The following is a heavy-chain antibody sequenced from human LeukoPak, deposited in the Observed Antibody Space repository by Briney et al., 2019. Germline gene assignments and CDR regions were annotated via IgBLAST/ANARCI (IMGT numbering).Heavy chain of an antibody. J-gene: IGHJ4*02. CDR1: GDSVSSNSAA. D-gene: IGHD3-10*01. CDR3: ARARLHHNYGSGTSFDY. CDR2: TYYRSKWYN. Sequence: SQTLSLICAISGDSVSSNSAAWNWIRQSPSRGLEWLGRTYYRSKWYNDYAVSVKSRITINPDTSKNQFSLQLNSVTPEDTAVYYCARARLHHNYGSGTSFDYWGQGTLVTVSS. V-gene: IGHV6-1*01.